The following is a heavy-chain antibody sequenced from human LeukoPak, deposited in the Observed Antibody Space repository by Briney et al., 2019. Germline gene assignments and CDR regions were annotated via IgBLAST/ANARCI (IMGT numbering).Heavy chain of an antibody. CDR2: INPNSGGT. V-gene: IGHV1-2*04. D-gene: IGHD1-26*01. CDR1: GYTFTSYA. CDR3: AREQSGSYYFDY. Sequence: GASVKVSCKASGYTFTSYAMHWVRQAPGQGLEWMGWINPNSGGTNYAQKFQGWVTMTRDTSISTAYMELSRLRSDDTAVYYCAREQSGSYYFDYWGQGTLVTVSS. J-gene: IGHJ4*02.